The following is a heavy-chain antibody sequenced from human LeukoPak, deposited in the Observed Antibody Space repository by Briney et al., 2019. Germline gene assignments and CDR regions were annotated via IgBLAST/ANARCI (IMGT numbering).Heavy chain of an antibody. D-gene: IGHD3-10*01. CDR2: IYYIGST. CDR1: GGSISSYY. J-gene: IGHJ4*02. V-gene: IGHV4-59*12. Sequence: SETLSLTCTVSGGSISSYYWSWIRQPPGKGLEWIGYIYYIGSTNYNPSLKSRVTMSVDTSKNQFSLKLSSVTAADTAVYYCARDLGYYYGSGSYFYWGQGTLVTVSS. CDR3: ARDLGYYYGSGSYFY.